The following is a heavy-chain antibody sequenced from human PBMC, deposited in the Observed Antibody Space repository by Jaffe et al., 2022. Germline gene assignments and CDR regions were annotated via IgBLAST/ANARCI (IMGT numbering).Heavy chain of an antibody. J-gene: IGHJ3*02. V-gene: IGHV3-74*03. D-gene: IGHD6-25*01. CDR2: ISGDGSET. Sequence: EVQLVESGGGLIQPGGSLRLSCAATGLTFSTYWMHWVRQVPGKGLVWVSAISGDGSETMIADSVTGRFTISRDNAENTLLLQMNSLRGEDTAIYYCVRDFFGYLDIWGQGTMVTVSS. CDR1: GLTFSTYW. CDR3: VRDFFGYLDI.